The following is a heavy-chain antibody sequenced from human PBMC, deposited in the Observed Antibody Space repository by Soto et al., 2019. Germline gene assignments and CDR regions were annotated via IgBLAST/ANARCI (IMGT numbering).Heavy chain of an antibody. V-gene: IGHV3-23*01. J-gene: IGHJ4*02. CDR1: GFKFNTYD. D-gene: IGHD6-13*01. CDR3: AKSAGKQLVPDY. CDR2: ISGSGGST. Sequence: GGSMRLFCAASGFKFNTYDMRWVRQAPGKGLEWVSAISGSGGSTYNADSVKGRFTISRDNSKNTLYLQMNSLRAEDTAVYYSAKSAGKQLVPDYWGQGTLVTVSS.